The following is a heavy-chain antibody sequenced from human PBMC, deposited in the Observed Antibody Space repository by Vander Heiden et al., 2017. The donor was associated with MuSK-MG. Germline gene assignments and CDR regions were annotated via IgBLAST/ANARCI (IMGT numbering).Heavy chain of an antibody. Sequence: QVQLVQSGAEVKKPGSSVQVSCKASGGTFSSYTISWVRQAPGQGLEWMGRIIPILGIANYAQKFQGRVTITADKSMSTAYMELSSLRSEDTAVYYCASGVLGVIIPPDYWGQGTLVTVSS. J-gene: IGHJ4*02. D-gene: IGHD3-10*01. CDR1: GGTFSSYT. V-gene: IGHV1-69*02. CDR3: ASGVLGVIIPPDY. CDR2: IIPILGIA.